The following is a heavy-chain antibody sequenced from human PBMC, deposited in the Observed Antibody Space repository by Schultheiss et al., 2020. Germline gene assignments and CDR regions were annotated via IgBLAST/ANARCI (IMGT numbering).Heavy chain of an antibody. CDR3: ARHLKRKDDFDY. V-gene: IGHV4-61*01. CDR1: GGSVSSGSYY. CDR2: IYYSGST. D-gene: IGHD3-3*01. Sequence: SQTLSLTCTVSGGSVSSGSYYWSWIRQPPGKGLEWIGYIYYSGSTNYNPSLKSRVTISVDTSKNQFSLKLSSVTAADTAVYYCARHLKRKDDFDYWGQGTLVTVSS. J-gene: IGHJ4*02.